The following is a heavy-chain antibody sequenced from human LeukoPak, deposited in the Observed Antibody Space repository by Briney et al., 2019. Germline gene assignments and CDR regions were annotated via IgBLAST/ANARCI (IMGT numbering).Heavy chain of an antibody. J-gene: IGHJ3*02. D-gene: IGHD5-24*01. V-gene: IGHV1-2*06. CDR3: ARDLSRRMATITVYAFDI. CDR2: INPNSGGT. Sequence: ASVKVSCKASGYTFTGYYMHWVRQAPGQGLEWMGRINPNSGGTNYAQKSQGRVTMTRDTSISTAYMELSRLRSDDTAVYYCARDLSRRMATITVYAFDIWGQGTMVTVSS. CDR1: GYTFTGYY.